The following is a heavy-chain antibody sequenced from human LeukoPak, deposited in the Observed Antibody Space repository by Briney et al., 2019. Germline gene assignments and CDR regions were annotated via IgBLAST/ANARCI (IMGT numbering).Heavy chain of an antibody. J-gene: IGHJ3*02. V-gene: IGHV1-46*01. CDR3: ARIRDGYNDAYDI. CDR2: INPGGDNT. Sequence: ASVKVSCKGSGYTFTKSYIHWVRQAPGQRLEWMGLINPGGDNTNYAQNFQGRVTMTSDTSARTVYMELSSLRSEDTAIYYCARIRDGYNDAYDIWGQGTVVTVPS. D-gene: IGHD5-24*01. CDR1: GYTFTKSY.